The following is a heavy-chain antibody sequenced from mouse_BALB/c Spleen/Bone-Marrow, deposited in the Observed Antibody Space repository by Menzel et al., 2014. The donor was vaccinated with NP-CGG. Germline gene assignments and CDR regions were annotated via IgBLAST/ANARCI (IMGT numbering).Heavy chain of an antibody. J-gene: IGHJ4*01. CDR3: ARSGKVRNAMDY. D-gene: IGHD2-14*01. V-gene: IGHV1S137*01. Sequence: QVQLQQSGAKLVRPGVSVKTSCKGSDYTFTDHAMHWMKRSHAKSLEWIGLISGYYGDAIYNQKFKGKATMTVDKSSSTAYMELARLTSEDSAIYYCARSGKVRNAMDYWGQGTSVTVSS. CDR1: DYTFTDHA. CDR2: ISGYYGDA.